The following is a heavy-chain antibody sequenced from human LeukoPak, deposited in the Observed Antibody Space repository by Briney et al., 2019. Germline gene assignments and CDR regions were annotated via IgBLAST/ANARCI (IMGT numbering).Heavy chain of an antibody. CDR3: ARDHDSNVYYAQFAY. CDR2: IIPIFHTA. V-gene: IGHV1-69*13. Sequence: PVKVSCKASGGDFSTYTINWVRQAPGQGLEWMGGIIPIFHTANYAHKFQGRVTITADESARTAYMELSSLGSDDTAVYYCARDHDSNVYYAQFAYWGQGTLVTVSS. D-gene: IGHD3-22*01. J-gene: IGHJ4*02. CDR1: GGDFSTYT.